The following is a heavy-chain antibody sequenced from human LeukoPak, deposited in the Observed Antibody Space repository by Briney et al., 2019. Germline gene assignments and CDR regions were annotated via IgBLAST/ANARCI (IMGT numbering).Heavy chain of an antibody. J-gene: IGHJ4*02. CDR2: ISSSGDST. Sequence: GGSLRLSCAASGFMFSGCSMNWVRQAPGKGLEWVSWISSSGDSTYYADSVKGRFTISRDNAKNSLSLQMDRLRDEDTAVYYCARTRQGYYSDYWGQGTLVTVSS. D-gene: IGHD2-15*01. CDR1: GFMFSGCS. CDR3: ARTRQGYYSDY. V-gene: IGHV3-21*01.